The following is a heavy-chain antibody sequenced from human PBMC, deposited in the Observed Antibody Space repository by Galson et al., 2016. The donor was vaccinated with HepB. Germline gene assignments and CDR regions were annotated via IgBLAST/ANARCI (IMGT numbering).Heavy chain of an antibody. CDR3: TLLQEHP. J-gene: IGHJ5*02. CDR1: GGTFSSFA. CDR2: IIPIFRPA. Sequence: SVKVSCKASGGTFSSFAISWVRQAPGQGLEWMGGIIPIFRPAHYAQKFQGRVTITADESTSTAYMELSSLHQGPIGLPPGTLLQEHPWG. V-gene: IGHV1-69*13.